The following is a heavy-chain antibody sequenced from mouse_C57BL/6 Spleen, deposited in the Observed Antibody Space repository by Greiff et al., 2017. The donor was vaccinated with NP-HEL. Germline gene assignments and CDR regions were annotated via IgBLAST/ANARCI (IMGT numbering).Heavy chain of an antibody. CDR1: GYTFTSYW. J-gene: IGHJ4*01. D-gene: IGHD3-2*02. CDR3: ARTDSSGYGAMDY. V-gene: IGHV1-64*01. Sequence: VKLQQPGAELVKPGASVKLSCKASGYTFTSYWMHWVKQRPGQGLEWIGMIHPNSGSTNYNEKFKGKATLTVDQSSSTAYMQLNSLTSEDSAVYYCARTDSSGYGAMDYWGQGTSVTVSS. CDR2: IHPNSGST.